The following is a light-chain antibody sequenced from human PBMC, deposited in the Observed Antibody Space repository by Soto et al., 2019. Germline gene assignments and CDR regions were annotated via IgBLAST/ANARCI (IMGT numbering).Light chain of an antibody. CDR2: QDS. V-gene: IGLV3-1*01. CDR3: QAWDSSTGEV. Sequence: SYELTQPPSVSVSPGQTASLPCSGDKLGDKYACWHQQKPGQSPVLVIYQDSKRPSGIPERFSGSNSGNTATLTISGTQAMDEADYYCQAWDSSTGEVFGGGTKLTVL. CDR1: KLGDKY. J-gene: IGLJ2*01.